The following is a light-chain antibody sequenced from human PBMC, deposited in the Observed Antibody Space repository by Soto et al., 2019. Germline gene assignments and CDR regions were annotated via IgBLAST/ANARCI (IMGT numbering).Light chain of an antibody. Sequence: QSVLTQPPSASGTPGQRVTISCSGSSSNIGSNYVYWYQQIPGTAPKVLIYTNDQRPSGVPDRFSGSKSGTSASLAISGLQSEDEAEYYCAAWDDSLNAPVFGGGTKLTVL. CDR3: AAWDDSLNAPV. CDR1: SSNIGSNY. V-gene: IGLV1-47*01. J-gene: IGLJ3*02. CDR2: TND.